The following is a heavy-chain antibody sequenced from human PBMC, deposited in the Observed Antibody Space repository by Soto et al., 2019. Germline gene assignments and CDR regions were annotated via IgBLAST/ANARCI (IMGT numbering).Heavy chain of an antibody. CDR2: INAGNGNT. V-gene: IGHV1-3*01. Sequence: ASVKVSCKASGYTFTSYAMHWVRQAPGQRLEWMGWINAGNGNTKYSQKFQGRVTITRDTSASTAYMELSSLRSEDTAVYYCARGCEGDYGDYFDYWGQGTLVTVSS. J-gene: IGHJ4*02. CDR3: ARGCEGDYGDYFDY. D-gene: IGHD4-17*01. CDR1: GYTFTSYA.